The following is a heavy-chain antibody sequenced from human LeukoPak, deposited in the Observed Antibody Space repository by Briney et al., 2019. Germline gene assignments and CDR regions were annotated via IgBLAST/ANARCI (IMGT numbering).Heavy chain of an antibody. CDR2: IDPSGADT. D-gene: IGHD5-24*01. Sequence: ASVKVSCKASGDTFTNYYIHWVRQAPGQGLEWMGVIDPSGADTSYAQKFQGRVTMTRDTSTRTVYMELSSLRSEDTAVFYCARGYGEMATIRGNRFDPWGQGTLVTVSS. CDR3: ARGYGEMATIRGNRFDP. CDR1: GDTFTNYY. V-gene: IGHV1-46*01. J-gene: IGHJ5*02.